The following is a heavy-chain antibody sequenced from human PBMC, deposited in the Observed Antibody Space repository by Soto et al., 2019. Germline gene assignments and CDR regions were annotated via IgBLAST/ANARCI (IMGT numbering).Heavy chain of an antibody. Sequence: SVKVSCKASGGTFSSYAISWVRQAPGQGLEWMGGIIPIFGTANYAQKFQGRVTITADESTSTAYMELSSLRSEDTAVYYCAGKYGEYDVIHFDYWGQGNLVTFSS. J-gene: IGHJ4*02. D-gene: IGHD4-17*01. CDR2: IIPIFGTA. CDR3: AGKYGEYDVIHFDY. V-gene: IGHV1-69*13. CDR1: GGTFSSYA.